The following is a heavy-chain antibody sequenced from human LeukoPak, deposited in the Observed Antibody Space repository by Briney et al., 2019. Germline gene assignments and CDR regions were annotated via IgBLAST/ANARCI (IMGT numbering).Heavy chain of an antibody. V-gene: IGHV3-74*01. CDR2: ISPTGSTT. J-gene: IGHJ4*02. CDR3: ARRYFDY. CDR1: GFSFSGHW. Sequence: GGSLRLSCTASGFSFSGHWMHWARQLPGKGLVWVSRISPTGSTTSYADSVKGRFTISRDNAKDSLYLQMNSLRAEDTAVYYCARRYFDYWGQGTLVTVSS.